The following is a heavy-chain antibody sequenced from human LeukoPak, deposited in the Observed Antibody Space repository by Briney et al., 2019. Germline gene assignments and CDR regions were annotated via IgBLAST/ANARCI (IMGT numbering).Heavy chain of an antibody. CDR3: ARGGYRGGDCYSAPLDY. D-gene: IGHD2-21*02. J-gene: IGHJ4*02. CDR1: GYTFTSYG. CDR2: IIPIFGTA. Sequence: SVKVSCKASGYTFTSYGISWVRQAPGQGLEWMGGIIPIFGTANYAQKFQGRVTITADESTSTAYMELSSLRSEDTAVYYCARGGYRGGDCYSAPLDYWGQGTLVTVSS. V-gene: IGHV1-69*13.